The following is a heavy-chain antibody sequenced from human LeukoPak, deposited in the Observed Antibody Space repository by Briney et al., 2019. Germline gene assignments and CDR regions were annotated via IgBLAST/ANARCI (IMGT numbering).Heavy chain of an antibody. V-gene: IGHV4-61*01. CDR3: ARVASGYDVFDI. CDR2: IYYSGST. Sequence: SSETLSLTCTVSGGSVSSGSYYWSWIRQPPGKGLEWIGYIYYSGSTNYNPSLKSRVTISVDTSKNQFSLKLSFVTAADTAVFYCARVASGYDVFDIWGQGTMVTVSS. CDR1: GGSVSSGSYY. J-gene: IGHJ3*02. D-gene: IGHD3-3*01.